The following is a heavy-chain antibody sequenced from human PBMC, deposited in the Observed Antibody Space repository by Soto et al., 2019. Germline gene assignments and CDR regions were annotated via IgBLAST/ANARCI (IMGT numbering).Heavy chain of an antibody. J-gene: IGHJ5*02. D-gene: IGHD6-19*01. CDR2: IYYSGST. V-gene: IGHV4-39*01. CDR3: ARHTGYSSGKRWFDP. Sequence: SETLSLTCTVSGGSISSGSYFWGWIRQPPGKGLEWIGSIYYSGSTSYNPSLRSRVTMSVDTSKNQFSLKLSSVSAADTAVYYCARHTGYSSGKRWFDPWGQGTPVTVSS. CDR1: GGSISSGSYF.